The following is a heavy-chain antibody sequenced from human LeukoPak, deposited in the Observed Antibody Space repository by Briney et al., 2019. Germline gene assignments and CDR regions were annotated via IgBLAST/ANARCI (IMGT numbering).Heavy chain of an antibody. D-gene: IGHD6-13*01. Sequence: PGGSLRLSCAASGFTFSSYAMSWVRQAPGKGLEWVAVIWYDGSNKYYADSVKGRFTISRDNSKNTLYLQMNSLRAEDTAVYYCARAAAGLAFDYWGQGTLVTVSS. CDR3: ARAAAGLAFDY. J-gene: IGHJ4*02. V-gene: IGHV3-33*08. CDR1: GFTFSSYA. CDR2: IWYDGSNK.